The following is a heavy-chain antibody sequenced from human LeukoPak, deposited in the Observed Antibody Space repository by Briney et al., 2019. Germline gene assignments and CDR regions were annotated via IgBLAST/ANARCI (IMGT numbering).Heavy chain of an antibody. J-gene: IGHJ4*02. V-gene: IGHV4-4*02. Sequence: SGTLSLTCAVSGGSISSSNWWSWVRQPPGKGLEWIGEIYHSGSTNYNPSLKSRVTISVDTSKNQFSLKLSSVTAADTAVYYCARVGQWELHGDFDYWGQGTLVTVSS. D-gene: IGHD1-26*01. CDR2: IYHSGST. CDR3: ARVGQWELHGDFDY. CDR1: GGSISSSNW.